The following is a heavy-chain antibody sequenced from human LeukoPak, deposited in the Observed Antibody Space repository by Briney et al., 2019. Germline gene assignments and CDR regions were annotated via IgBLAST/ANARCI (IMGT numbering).Heavy chain of an antibody. J-gene: IGHJ4*02. CDR2: INHSGST. Sequence: PSETLSLTCAVYGGSFSGYYWSWIRQPPGKGLEWIGEINHSGSTNYNPSLKSRVTISVDTSKNQFSLKLSSVTAAHTAVYSCARAMAYYSDSSGYSPYDYWGQGTLVTVSS. CDR1: GGSFSGYY. D-gene: IGHD3-22*01. V-gene: IGHV4-34*01. CDR3: ARAMAYYSDSSGYSPYDY.